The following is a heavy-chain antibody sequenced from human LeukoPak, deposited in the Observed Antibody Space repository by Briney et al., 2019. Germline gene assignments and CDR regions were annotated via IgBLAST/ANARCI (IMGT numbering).Heavy chain of an antibody. CDR1: GFTFSSYS. J-gene: IGHJ4*02. CDR2: ISSSSSYI. D-gene: IGHD3-10*01. CDR3: ARGGYSGPAYFDY. V-gene: IGHV3-21*01. Sequence: GGSLRLSCAASGFTFSSYSMNWVRQAPGKGLEWVSSISSSSSYIYHADSVKGRFTISRDNAKNSLYLQMNSLRAEDTAVYYCARGGYSGPAYFDYWGQGTLVTVSS.